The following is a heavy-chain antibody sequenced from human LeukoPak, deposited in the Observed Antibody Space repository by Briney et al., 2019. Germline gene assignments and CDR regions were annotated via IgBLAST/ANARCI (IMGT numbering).Heavy chain of an antibody. D-gene: IGHD6-19*01. CDR2: TYYRSKWYN. J-gene: IGHJ4*02. CDR1: GDSVSSKNGA. CDR3: ARDFGTTGWHTFDY. Sequence: SQTFSLTCVVSGDSVSSKNGAWNWIRQSPSRGLEWLGRTYYRSKWYNDYAESMEGRVTISQDTSKNQYSLHLNSVTPDDTAVYYCARDFGTTGWHTFDYWGQGTLVTVSS. V-gene: IGHV6-1*01.